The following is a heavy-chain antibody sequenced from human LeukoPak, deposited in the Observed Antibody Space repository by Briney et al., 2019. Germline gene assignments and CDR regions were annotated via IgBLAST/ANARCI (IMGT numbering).Heavy chain of an antibody. V-gene: IGHV3-30*18. CDR3: AKRARYNSARATDFDS. D-gene: IGHD6-19*01. CDR1: GFSFISYG. J-gene: IGHJ5*01. CDR2: ISDDGRRK. Sequence: PGGSLRLSCAASGFSFISYGMHWVRQAPGKGLEWVGVISDDGRRKDYADSVKGRFTISRDNSNNLAYLQMNNLRAEDTAEYYCAKRARYNSARATDFDSWGQGTQVTVSS.